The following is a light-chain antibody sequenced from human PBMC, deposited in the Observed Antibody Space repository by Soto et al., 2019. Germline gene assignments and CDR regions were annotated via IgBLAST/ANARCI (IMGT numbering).Light chain of an antibody. CDR2: WAS. CDR1: QSVLYSSNTKNY. J-gene: IGKJ1*01. CDR3: QQYYSTPWT. V-gene: IGKV4-1*01. Sequence: DIVMTQSPDSLAVSLGERATINCKSSQSVLYSSNTKNYLAWYQQKPGQPPKLLIYWASTRESGVPDRFSGSGSGTDFTLTLSSLHAEDVAVYYCQQYYSTPWTFGQGTKVEIK.